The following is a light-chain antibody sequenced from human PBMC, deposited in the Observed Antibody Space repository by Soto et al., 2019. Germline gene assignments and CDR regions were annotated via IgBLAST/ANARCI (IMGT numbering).Light chain of an antibody. CDR3: QQYGSSPPWT. Sequence: EIVLTQSPGTVSLSPGERATLSCRASQSVSSRYLAWYQQKPGQAPRHLIYGASSRATGIPDRFSGSGSGTDFTLTISRLEPEDFAVYYCQQYGSSPPWTFGQGTKLEIK. J-gene: IGKJ2*02. V-gene: IGKV3-20*01. CDR1: QSVSSRY. CDR2: GAS.